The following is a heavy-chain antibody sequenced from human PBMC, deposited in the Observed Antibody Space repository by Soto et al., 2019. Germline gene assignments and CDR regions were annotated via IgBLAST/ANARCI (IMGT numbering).Heavy chain of an antibody. CDR1: GGTFSSYA. CDR3: ARGRMIRFEGYGMDV. D-gene: IGHD3-10*01. CDR2: IIPIFGTA. V-gene: IGHV1-69*13. J-gene: IGHJ6*02. Sequence: ASVEVSCKASGGTFSSYAISWVRQAPGQGLEWMGGIIPIFGTANYAQKFQGRVTITADESTSTAYMELSSLRSEDTAVYYCARGRMIRFEGYGMDVWGQGTTVTVSS.